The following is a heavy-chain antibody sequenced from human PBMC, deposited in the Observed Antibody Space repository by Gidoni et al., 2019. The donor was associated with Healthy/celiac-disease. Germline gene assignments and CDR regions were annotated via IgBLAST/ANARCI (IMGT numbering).Heavy chain of an antibody. Sequence: QVQLVQSGAEVKKPGASVKVSCKASGYTFTSYGISWVRQAPGQGLEWMGWISAYNGNTNYAQKLQGRVTMTTDTSTSTAYMELGSLRSDDTAVYYCARVVPAAIFFGRGMDVWGQGTTVTVSS. D-gene: IGHD2-2*02. J-gene: IGHJ6*02. CDR2: ISAYNGNT. CDR3: ARVVPAAIFFGRGMDV. V-gene: IGHV1-18*01. CDR1: GYTFTSYG.